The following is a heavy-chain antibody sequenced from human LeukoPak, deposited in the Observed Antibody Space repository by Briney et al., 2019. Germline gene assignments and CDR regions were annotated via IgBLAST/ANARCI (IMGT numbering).Heavy chain of an antibody. CDR3: ARPPLDGSGRSDMDV. D-gene: IGHD3-10*01. V-gene: IGHV4-38-2*02. Sequence: SETLSLTCTVSGYSISIGYCWDWIRQPPGKGLEWIGNIYHSGSTYYNPSLKSRVTISVDTSKNQFSLKLSSVTAADTAVYYCARPPLDGSGRSDMDVWGKGTTVTISS. CDR2: IYHSGST. J-gene: IGHJ6*03. CDR1: GYSISIGYC.